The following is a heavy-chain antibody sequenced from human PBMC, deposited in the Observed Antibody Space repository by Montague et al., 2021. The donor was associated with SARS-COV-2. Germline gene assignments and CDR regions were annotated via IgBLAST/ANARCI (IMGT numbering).Heavy chain of an antibody. D-gene: IGHD5-18*01. Sequence: SETLSLTCAVSDGSISSPNWWNWVRQPPGKGLEWIGYISDSGSTNYNPSLTSRVTMSVDTSKNQFSLKVNSVTAADTAVYYCARHYSATLPAVYWGQGTLVTVSS. CDR2: ISDSGST. V-gene: IGHV4-4*02. CDR3: ARHYSATLPAVY. J-gene: IGHJ4*02. CDR1: DGSISSPNW.